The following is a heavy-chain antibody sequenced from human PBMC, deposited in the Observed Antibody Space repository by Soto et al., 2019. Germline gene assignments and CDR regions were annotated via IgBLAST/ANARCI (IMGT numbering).Heavy chain of an antibody. Sequence: SETLSLTCTVSGGSISSSSYYWGWIRQPPGKGLEWIGYIYHSGSTYYNPSLKSRVTISVDRSKNQFSLKLSSVTAADTAVYYCARWPQLKPRFDDRGQRTLVTVSS. CDR1: GGSISSSSYY. J-gene: IGHJ4*02. CDR2: IYHSGST. CDR3: ARWPQLKPRFDD. D-gene: IGHD1-1*01. V-gene: IGHV4-30-2*01.